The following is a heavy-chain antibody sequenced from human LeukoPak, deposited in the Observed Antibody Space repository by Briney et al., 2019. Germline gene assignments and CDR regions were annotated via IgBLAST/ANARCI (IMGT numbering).Heavy chain of an antibody. CDR2: ISYDGSNK. Sequence: GGSLRLSCAASGFTFSSYAMHWVRPAPGKGLEWVAVISYDGSNKYYADSVKGRFTISRDNSKNTLYLQMNSLRAEDTAVYYCARDWEGDAFDIWGQGTMVTVSS. V-gene: IGHV3-30-3*01. CDR3: ARDWEGDAFDI. CDR1: GFTFSSYA. D-gene: IGHD1-26*01. J-gene: IGHJ3*02.